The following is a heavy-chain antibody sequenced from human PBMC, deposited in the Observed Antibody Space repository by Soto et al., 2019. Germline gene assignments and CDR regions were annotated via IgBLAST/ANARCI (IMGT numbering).Heavy chain of an antibody. CDR3: ARHLWFGDRFDWFDP. Sequence: SGPTLVNPTETLTLTCTVSGFSLSNARMGVSWIRQPPGKALEWLAHIFSNDEKSYSTSLKSRLTISKDTSKSQVVLTMTNMDPVDTATYYCARHLWFGDRFDWFDPWGQGTLVTVSS. J-gene: IGHJ5*02. CDR1: GFSLSNARMG. CDR2: IFSNDEK. V-gene: IGHV2-26*01. D-gene: IGHD3-10*01.